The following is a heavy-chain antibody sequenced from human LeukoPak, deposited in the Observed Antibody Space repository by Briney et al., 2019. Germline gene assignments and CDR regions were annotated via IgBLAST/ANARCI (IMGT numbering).Heavy chain of an antibody. V-gene: IGHV3-7*01. D-gene: IGHD3-9*01. CDR3: ARDGPPLRYFDWLRPSSQLDY. Sequence: GGSLRLSCAASGFTFSSYWMSWVRQAPGKGLEWVANIKQDGSEKYYVDSVKGRFTISRDNAKNSLYLQMNSLRAEDTAVYYCARDGPPLRYFDWLRPSSQLDYWGQGTLVTVSS. CDR1: GFTFSSYW. CDR2: IKQDGSEK. J-gene: IGHJ4*02.